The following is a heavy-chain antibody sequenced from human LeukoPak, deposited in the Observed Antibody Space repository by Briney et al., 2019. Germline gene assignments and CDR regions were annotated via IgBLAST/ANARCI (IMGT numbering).Heavy chain of an antibody. J-gene: IGHJ5*02. D-gene: IGHD1-26*01. CDR1: GGSFSGYY. CDR2: IYHSGST. V-gene: IGHV4-34*01. CDR3: AGASRPGAYWFDP. Sequence: SETLSLTCAVYGGSFSGYYWSWIRQPPGKGLEWIGYIYHSGSTYYNPSLKSRVTISVDRSKNQFSLKLSSVTAADAAVYYCAGASRPGAYWFDPWGQGTLVTVSS.